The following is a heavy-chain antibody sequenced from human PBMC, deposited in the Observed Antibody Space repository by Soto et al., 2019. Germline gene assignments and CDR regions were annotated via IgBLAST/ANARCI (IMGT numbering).Heavy chain of an antibody. Sequence: QVHLQQWGAGLLKPSETLSLTCAVYGGSFSGYYWSWIRQPPGKGLEWIGEITHSGSTYNPSLKSRVTISVDTSKNQFSLKLSSVTAADTAVYFCASRYSDFWSGIGSPPKSFDYWGQGTLVSVSS. CDR1: GGSFSGYY. CDR2: ITHSGST. V-gene: IGHV4-34*01. CDR3: ASRYSDFWSGIGSPPKSFDY. J-gene: IGHJ4*02. D-gene: IGHD3-3*01.